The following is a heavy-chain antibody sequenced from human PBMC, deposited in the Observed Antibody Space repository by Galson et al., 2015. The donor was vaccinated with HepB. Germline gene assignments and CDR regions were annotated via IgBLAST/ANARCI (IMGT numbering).Heavy chain of an antibody. CDR2: IYPGDSDT. J-gene: IGHJ4*02. D-gene: IGHD5-24*01. V-gene: IGHV5-51*01. CDR1: GYSFTSYW. Sequence: QSGAEVKKPGESLKISCKGSGYSFTSYWIGWVRQMPGKGLEWMGIIYPGDSDTRYSPSFQGQVTISADKSISTAYLQWSSLKASDTAMYYCARHGGRWLQPPYYFDYWGQGTLVTVSS. CDR3: ARHGGRWLQPPYYFDY.